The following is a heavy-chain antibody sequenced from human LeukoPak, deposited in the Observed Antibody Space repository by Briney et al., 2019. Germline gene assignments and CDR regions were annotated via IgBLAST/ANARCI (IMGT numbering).Heavy chain of an antibody. J-gene: IGHJ4*02. Sequence: KAGGSLRLSCAASGFTFSSYSMNWVRQAPGKGLEWVSSISSSSYIYYADSVKGRFTISRDNAKNSLYLQMNSLRAEDTAVYYCARDLSSGWLFDYWGQGTLVTVSS. D-gene: IGHD6-19*01. CDR1: GFTFSSYS. V-gene: IGHV3-21*01. CDR2: ISSSSYI. CDR3: ARDLSSGWLFDY.